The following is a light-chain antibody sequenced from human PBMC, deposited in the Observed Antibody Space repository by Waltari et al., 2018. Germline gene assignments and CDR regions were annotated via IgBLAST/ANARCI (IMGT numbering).Light chain of an antibody. CDR1: INDVGVEDY. J-gene: IGLJ3*02. CDR2: DVV. CDR3: CSYAGAYTFV. V-gene: IGLV2-11*01. Sequence: QSALTQPHSVSASPGQSVTIPCSGSINDVGVEDYVSWYQQLPGKAPKLILYDVVKRPSGVPSRFSGSKYGTTASLTISGLQTDDEATYECCSYAGAYTFVCGGGTKLTVL.